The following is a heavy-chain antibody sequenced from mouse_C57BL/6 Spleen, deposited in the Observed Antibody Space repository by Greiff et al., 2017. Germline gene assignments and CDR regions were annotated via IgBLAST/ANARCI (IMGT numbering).Heavy chain of an antibody. V-gene: IGHV1-7*01. CDR2: INPSSGYT. CDR3: ARYYYDAMDY. CDR1: GYTFTSYW. J-gene: IGHJ4*01. Sequence: VQLQQSGAELAKPGASVKLSCKASGYTFTSYWMHWVKQRPGQGLEWIGYINPSSGYTKYNQKFKDKATLNADKSSSTAYMQLSSLTYEDSAVYYCARYYYDAMDYWGQGTSVTVSS. D-gene: IGHD1-1*01.